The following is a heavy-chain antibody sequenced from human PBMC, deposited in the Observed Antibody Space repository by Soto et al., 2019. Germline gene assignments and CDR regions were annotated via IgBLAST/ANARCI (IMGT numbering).Heavy chain of an antibody. CDR2: ISGFTGNT. V-gene: IGHV1-18*01. D-gene: IGHD3-16*01. CDR1: GYTFNFYG. J-gene: IGHJ4*02. CDR3: ARIGVSSGHESPDFDS. Sequence: QVQLVQSGAEVKKPGASVKVSCKASGYTFNFYGITWVRQAPGQGLEWMGWISGFTGNTNYAADLQGRVTMPTDPSTSTAYMELRGLRSDDTAVYYCARIGVSSGHESPDFDSWGQGTLVTVSS.